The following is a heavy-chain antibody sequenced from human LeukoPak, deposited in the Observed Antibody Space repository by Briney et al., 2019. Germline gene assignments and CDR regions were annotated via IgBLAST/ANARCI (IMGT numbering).Heavy chain of an antibody. D-gene: IGHD3-3*01. Sequence: EASVKVSCKASGYTFTSYGISWVRQAPGQGLEWMGWISVYNGNTNYAQKLQGRVTMTTDTSTSTAYLGLRSLRSDDTAVYFCARGRSPEWLRPGSAFDIWGQGTMVTVSS. CDR2: ISVYNGNT. J-gene: IGHJ3*02. CDR3: ARGRSPEWLRPGSAFDI. V-gene: IGHV1-18*01. CDR1: GYTFTSYG.